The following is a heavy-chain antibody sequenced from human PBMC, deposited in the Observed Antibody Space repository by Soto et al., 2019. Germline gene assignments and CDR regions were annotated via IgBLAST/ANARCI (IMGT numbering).Heavy chain of an antibody. CDR3: AKDRVVTGGTPDI. CDR2: ISGSGGMT. J-gene: IGHJ3*02. D-gene: IGHD2-21*01. Sequence: EVQLLESGGDLVKPGGSLRLSCAASGFTFSGYAMNWVRQVPGKGLQWVSRISGSGGMTYYTDSVKGRFTISRDNSKNTLYLQRSSLRDEDTAVDHRAKDRVVTGGTPDIWGQGTLVTVSS. V-gene: IGHV3-23*01. CDR1: GFTFSGYA.